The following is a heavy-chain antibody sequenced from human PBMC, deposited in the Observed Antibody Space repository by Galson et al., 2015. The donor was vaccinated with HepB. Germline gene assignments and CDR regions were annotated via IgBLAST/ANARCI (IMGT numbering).Heavy chain of an antibody. Sequence: QSGAEVKKPGESLRISCKGSGYIFTNYWITWVRQMPGKGLEWMGTIDPRDSQTNYSPSFQGHVTISADRSISTVYLQWSSLKASDTAMYYCARQGPVYYYYMDVWAKGTTVTVSS. CDR1: GYIFTNYW. CDR2: IDPRDSQT. J-gene: IGHJ6*03. V-gene: IGHV5-10-1*01. CDR3: ARQGPVYYYYMDV.